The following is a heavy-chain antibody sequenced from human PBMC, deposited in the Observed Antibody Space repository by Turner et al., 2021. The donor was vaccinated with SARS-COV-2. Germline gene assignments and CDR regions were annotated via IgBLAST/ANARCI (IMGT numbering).Heavy chain of an antibody. J-gene: IGHJ2*01. D-gene: IGHD4-17*01. V-gene: IGHV3-13*04. Sequence: EVQLVESGGGLVQPGGSLRLSCAASGFTCSSYDMHWVRQATGKGLEWVSAIGTAGDTYYPGSVKGRFTISRENAKNSLYLQMNSLRAGDTAVYYCARAGGMTTVLPGYFDLWGRGTLVTVSS. CDR2: IGTAGDT. CDR1: GFTCSSYD. CDR3: ARAGGMTTVLPGYFDL.